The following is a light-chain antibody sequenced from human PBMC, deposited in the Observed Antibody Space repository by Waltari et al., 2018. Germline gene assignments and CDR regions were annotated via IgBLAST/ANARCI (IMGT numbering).Light chain of an antibody. CDR1: SSDVGGYNY. CDR3: SSYAGSDSRVV. J-gene: IGLJ2*01. Sequence: QSALTQPPSASGSPGQSVTISCTGTSSDVGGYNYVSWYQQHPGKAPKLMIYEVSKRPSGVPDCFSGSKSGNTASLTVAGLQAEDEADYYCSSYAGSDSRVVFGGGTKLTVL. V-gene: IGLV2-8*01. CDR2: EVS.